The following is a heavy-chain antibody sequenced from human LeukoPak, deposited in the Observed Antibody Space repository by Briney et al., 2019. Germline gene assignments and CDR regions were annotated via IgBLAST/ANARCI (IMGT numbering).Heavy chain of an antibody. D-gene: IGHD3-9*01. Sequence: PSGTLSLTCAVSGGSISSSNWWSWVRQPPGKGLEWIGEIYHSGSTNYNPSLKSRVTISVDKSKNQFSLKLSSVTAADTAVYYCARDTTYYDTLTGFFSATNWFDPWGQGTLVTVSS. J-gene: IGHJ5*02. CDR2: IYHSGST. V-gene: IGHV4-4*02. CDR1: GGSISSSNW. CDR3: ARDTTYYDTLTGFFSATNWFDP.